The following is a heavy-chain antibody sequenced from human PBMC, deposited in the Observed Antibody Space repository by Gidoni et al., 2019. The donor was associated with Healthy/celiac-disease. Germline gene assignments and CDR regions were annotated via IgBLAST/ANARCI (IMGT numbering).Heavy chain of an antibody. V-gene: IGHV4-39*07. CDR3: AISYSNFPAFDY. CDR1: GGSISSSSYY. J-gene: IGHJ4*02. Sequence: QLQLQESGPGLVKPSETLSLTCTVSGGSISSSSYYWGWIRQPPGKGLEWIGSIYYSGSTYYNPSLKSRVTISVDTSKNQFSLKLSSVTAADTAVYYCAISYSNFPAFDYWGQGTLVTVSS. CDR2: IYYSGST. D-gene: IGHD4-4*01.